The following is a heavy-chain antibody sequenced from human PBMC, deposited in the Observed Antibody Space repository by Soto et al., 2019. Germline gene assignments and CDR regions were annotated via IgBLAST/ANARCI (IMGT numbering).Heavy chain of an antibody. Sequence: EVQLVESGGGLVQPGGSLKLSCAASGFTFSGSAMHWVRQASGKGLEWVGRIRSKANSYATAYAASVKGRFTISRDDSKNTAYLQMNSLKTEDTAVYYCSSSYYDFWSGYNWFDPWGQGTLVTVSS. CDR1: GFTFSGSA. J-gene: IGHJ5*02. D-gene: IGHD3-3*01. V-gene: IGHV3-73*01. CDR2: IRSKANSYAT. CDR3: SSSYYDFWSGYNWFDP.